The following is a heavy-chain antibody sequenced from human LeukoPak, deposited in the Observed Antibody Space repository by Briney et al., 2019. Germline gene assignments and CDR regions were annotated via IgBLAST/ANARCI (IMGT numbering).Heavy chain of an antibody. CDR1: GYTFTSYD. D-gene: IGHD3-10*01. CDR3: ARGHGSGFDP. CDR2: MKPNSGDT. V-gene: IGHV1-8*01. J-gene: IGHJ5*02. Sequence: ASVKVSCKASGYTFTSYDINWVRQAPGQGLEWMGWMKPNSGDTGYAQKFKGRVTMTRNTSISTAYMELSSLRSDDTAVYYCARGHGSGFDPWGQGTLVTVSS.